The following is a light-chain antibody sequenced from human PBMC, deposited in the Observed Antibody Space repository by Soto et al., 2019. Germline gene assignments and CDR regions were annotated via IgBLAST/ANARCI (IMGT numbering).Light chain of an antibody. CDR3: CSYARSSTYV. CDR1: SSDVGSYNL. J-gene: IGLJ1*01. CDR2: EVS. Sequence: QCALTQAASVSGSPGQSITISCTGTSSDVGSYNLVSWYQQHPGKAPKLMIYEVSKRPSGLSNRFSASKSGNTASLTISGLQAEDEADYYCCSYARSSTYVFGTGTKVTVL. V-gene: IGLV2-23*02.